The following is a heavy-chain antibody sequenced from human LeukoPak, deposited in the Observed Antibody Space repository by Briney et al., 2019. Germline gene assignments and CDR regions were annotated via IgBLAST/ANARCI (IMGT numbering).Heavy chain of an antibody. CDR3: AKDLFVVVPAATYDAFDI. CDR2: IRGSGGST. CDR1: GFTFSSYA. J-gene: IGHJ3*02. V-gene: IGHV3-23*01. D-gene: IGHD2-2*01. Sequence: GGSLRLSCAASGFTFSSYAMSWVRQAPGKGLEWVSAIRGSGGSTYYADSVKGRFTISRDNSKNTLYLQMNSLRAEDTAVYYCAKDLFVVVPAATYDAFDIWGQGTVVTVSS.